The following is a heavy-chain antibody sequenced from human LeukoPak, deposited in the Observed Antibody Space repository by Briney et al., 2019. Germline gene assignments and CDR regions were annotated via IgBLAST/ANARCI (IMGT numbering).Heavy chain of an antibody. CDR2: ISRTSEYI. V-gene: IGHV3-21*01. D-gene: IGHD3-16*01. CDR3: AGGGDFDY. CDR1: GFSFSIYF. Sequence: GGSLRLSCAASGFSFSIYFMNWVRQAPGKGLEWVSSISRTSEYIHYADSVRGRFAISRDTANNSVYLQMNRLSAENTAVYFGAGGGDFDYWGQGILVTVSA. J-gene: IGHJ4*02.